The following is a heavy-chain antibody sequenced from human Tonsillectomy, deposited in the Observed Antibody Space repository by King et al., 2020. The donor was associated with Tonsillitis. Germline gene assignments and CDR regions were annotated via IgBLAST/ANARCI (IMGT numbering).Heavy chain of an antibody. Sequence: VQLVESGGGVVQPGRSLRLSCAASGFTFSNYDMYWVRQAPGKGLEWVAVISSDGNNKYYADSVKGRFTISRDNSKNTLYLQMNSLRAEDTAVYYCAKAPDRSAYLSGHPHIYTLTTIDYWGQGTLVTVSS. D-gene: IGHD3-22*01. J-gene: IGHJ4*02. CDR2: ISSDGNNK. CDR3: AKAPDRSAYLSGHPHIYTLTTIDY. V-gene: IGHV3-30*18. CDR1: GFTFSNYD.